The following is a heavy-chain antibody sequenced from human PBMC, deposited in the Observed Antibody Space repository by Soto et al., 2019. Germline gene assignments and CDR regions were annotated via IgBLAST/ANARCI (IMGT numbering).Heavy chain of an antibody. CDR3: ARGGYYGSGSYYYFDY. Sequence: GGSLRLSCAASGFTFSSYSMNWVRQAPGKGLEWVSYISSSSSTIYYADSVKGRFTISRDNAKNSLYLQMNSLRAEDTAVYYCARGGYYGSGSYYYFDYWGQGTLVTVSS. V-gene: IGHV3-48*04. CDR1: GFTFSSYS. J-gene: IGHJ4*02. D-gene: IGHD3-10*01. CDR2: ISSSSSTI.